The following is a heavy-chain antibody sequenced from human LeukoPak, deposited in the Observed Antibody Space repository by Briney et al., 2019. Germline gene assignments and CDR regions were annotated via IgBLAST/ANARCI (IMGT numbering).Heavy chain of an antibody. CDR3: VRYCSTATCYVHFDY. D-gene: IGHD2-2*01. V-gene: IGHV3-7*03. Sequence: SGGSLRLSCAASGFTFSRYWMSWVRQAPGKGLEWVANINQDGSEKYYVDSVKGRFTISRDNAKNSLHLQMNSLRAEDTAVYYCVRYCSTATCYVHFDYWGQGALVTVSS. J-gene: IGHJ4*02. CDR2: INQDGSEK. CDR1: GFTFSRYW.